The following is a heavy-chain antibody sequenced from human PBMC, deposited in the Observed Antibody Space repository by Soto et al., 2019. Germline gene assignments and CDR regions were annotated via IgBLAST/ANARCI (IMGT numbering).Heavy chain of an antibody. Sequence: QVQLVQSGAEVKKPGASVKFSCKASGYTFGSYGMTWVRQAPGQGLEWMGWISAYNGNTDYAQKFQGRVTLTTDTSTDTAYMELRSLRSDDTAVYYCARDRVVVPGWFDPWGQGTLVTVSS. CDR1: GYTFGSYG. J-gene: IGHJ5*02. D-gene: IGHD3-3*01. CDR2: ISAYNGNT. CDR3: ARDRVVVPGWFDP. V-gene: IGHV1-18*01.